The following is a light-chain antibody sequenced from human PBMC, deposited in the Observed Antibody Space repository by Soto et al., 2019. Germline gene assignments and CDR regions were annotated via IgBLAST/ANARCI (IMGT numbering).Light chain of an antibody. CDR2: LGS. CDR3: MQVLQTPFT. Sequence: DIVMTQSPLSLPVTPGEPASISCRSSQSLLYINEYNYLDWYVQKPGQSPQLLIYLGSNRASGVPDRFSGSGSGTDFTLKISRVEADDVGVYYCMQVLQTPFTFGPGTKVDIK. J-gene: IGKJ3*01. V-gene: IGKV2-28*01. CDR1: QSLLYINEYNY.